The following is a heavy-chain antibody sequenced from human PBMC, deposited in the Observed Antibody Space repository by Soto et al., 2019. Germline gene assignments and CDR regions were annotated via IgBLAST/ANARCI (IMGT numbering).Heavy chain of an antibody. V-gene: IGHV1-69*06. J-gene: IGHJ4*02. CDR1: GGTFSSYA. Sequence: QVQLVQSGAEVKKPGSSVKVSCKASGGTFSSYAISWVRQAPGQGLEWMGGIIPIFGTANYAQKFQGRATISADKSATTAYMERSSLTSEDTAVNYCARVVSSSWPNFDYCGQGTLVTVSS. CDR3: ARVVSSSWPNFDY. D-gene: IGHD6-13*01. CDR2: IIPIFGTA.